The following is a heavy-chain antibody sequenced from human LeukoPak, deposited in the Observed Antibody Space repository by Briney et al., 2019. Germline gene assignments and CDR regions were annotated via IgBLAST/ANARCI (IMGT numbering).Heavy chain of an antibody. CDR1: EDTVSSYA. Sequence: SFTVDCRTSEDTVSSYAISWGRRATRKKLEWMGGIIPIFGTANYAQKSQGRVTITTDESTSTAYMELSSLRSEDTAVYYCARGAEGYYDSSGFDYWGQGTLVTVSS. CDR3: ARGAEGYYDSSGFDY. J-gene: IGHJ4*02. D-gene: IGHD3-22*01. CDR2: IIPIFGTA. V-gene: IGHV1-69*05.